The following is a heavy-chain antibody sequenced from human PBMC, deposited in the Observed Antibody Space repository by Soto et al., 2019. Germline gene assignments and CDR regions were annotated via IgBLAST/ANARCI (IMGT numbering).Heavy chain of an antibody. CDR2: ISSSSSYI. CDR3: ARPAGYCSGGSCYVY. CDR1: GFTFSSYS. Sequence: KLGGSRRLSCAASGFTFSSYSMNWVRQAPGKGLEWVSSISSSSSYIYYADSVKGRFTISRDNAKNSLYLQMNSLRAEDTAVYYCARPAGYCSGGSCYVYWGQGTLVTVSS. D-gene: IGHD2-15*01. V-gene: IGHV3-21*01. J-gene: IGHJ4*02.